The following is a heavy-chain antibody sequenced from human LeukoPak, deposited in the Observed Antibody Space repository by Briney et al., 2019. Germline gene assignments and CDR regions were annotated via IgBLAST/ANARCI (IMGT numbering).Heavy chain of an antibody. CDR2: IYSGGTI. CDR3: ARPASGGLSEDY. CDR1: GFNVSTRY. D-gene: IGHD3-10*01. Sequence: GGSLRLSCAASGFNVSTRYMSWIRQVPGRGLEWVSIIYSGGTINYADSVKGRFTISRDNSKNMLYLQMNSLRVDDTAVYYCARPASGGLSEDYWGQGTLVTVSS. V-gene: IGHV3-53*01. J-gene: IGHJ4*02.